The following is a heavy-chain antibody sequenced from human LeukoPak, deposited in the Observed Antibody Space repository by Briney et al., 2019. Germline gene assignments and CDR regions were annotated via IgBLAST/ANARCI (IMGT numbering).Heavy chain of an antibody. J-gene: IGHJ4*02. CDR1: GFTFSSYA. V-gene: IGHV3-23*01. CDR3: AEPPGNGGWSRFDY. CDR2: ISGSGGST. Sequence: AGGSLRLSCAASGFTFSSYAMSWVRQAPGKGLEWVSAISGSGGSTYYADSVKGRFTISRDNSKNTLYLQMNSLRAEDTAVYYCAEPPGNGGWSRFDYWGQGTLVTVSS. D-gene: IGHD6-19*01.